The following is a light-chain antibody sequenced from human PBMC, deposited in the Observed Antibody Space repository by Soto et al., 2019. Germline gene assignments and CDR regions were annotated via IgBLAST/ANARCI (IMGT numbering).Light chain of an antibody. J-gene: IGLJ2*01. V-gene: IGLV4-69*01. CDR2: LNSDGSH. CDR1: SGHSNYV. CDR3: QTWDTGIRV. Sequence: QLVLTQSPSASASLGASVKLTCTLSSGHSNYVIAWHQQQPEKGPRYLMKLNSDGSHSKGDGIPDRFSGPSSGAERYLTISSLQSEAEADYYCQTWDTGIRVFGGGTKLTVL.